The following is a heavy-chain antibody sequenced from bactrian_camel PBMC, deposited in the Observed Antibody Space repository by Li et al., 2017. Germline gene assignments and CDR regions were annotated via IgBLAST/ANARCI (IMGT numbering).Heavy chain of an antibody. J-gene: IGHJ4*01. V-gene: IGHV3-2*01. Sequence: HVQLVESGGGLVQPGGSLRLSCAASGFTFSSYYMSWARQAPGKGLEWVSSIHGDGTRTFYTNSVKGRFTISRDNAKNTVYLQMNSLKSADTALYYCAADYRYGGSWYDYWGQGTQVTVS. CDR1: GFTFSSYY. CDR3: AADYRYGGSWYDY. D-gene: IGHD6*01. CDR2: IHGDGTRT.